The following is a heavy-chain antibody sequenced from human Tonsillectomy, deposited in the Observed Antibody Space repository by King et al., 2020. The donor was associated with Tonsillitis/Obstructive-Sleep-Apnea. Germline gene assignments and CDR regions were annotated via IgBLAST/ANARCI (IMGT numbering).Heavy chain of an antibody. Sequence: EVQLQESGGGLVQPGGSLRLSCAASGFTFGSYAMSWVRQAPGEGLEWVSTASGSGGRTNYADSVKGRFTISRDNSKNTVYLQMNSLRAEDTAVYFCAKTATSSSWYSYFGYWGQGTLVTVSS. J-gene: IGHJ4*02. CDR3: AKTATSSSWYSYFGY. V-gene: IGHV3-23*01. CDR2: ASGSGGRT. CDR1: GFTFGSYA. D-gene: IGHD6-13*01.